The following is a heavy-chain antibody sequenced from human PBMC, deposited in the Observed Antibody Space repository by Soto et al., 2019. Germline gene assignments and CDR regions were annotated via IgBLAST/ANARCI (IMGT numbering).Heavy chain of an antibody. V-gene: IGHV3-21*01. CDR1: GFTFSSYS. CDR2: ISSSSSYI. CDR3: ARDSLWFGEASDV. J-gene: IGHJ6*04. D-gene: IGHD3-10*01. Sequence: EVQLVESGGGLVKPGGSLRLSCAASGFTFSSYSMNWVRQAPGKGLEWVSSISSSSSYIYYADSVKGRFTISRDNAKNSLCLQMNSLRAEDTAVYYCARDSLWFGEASDVWGKGTTVTVSS.